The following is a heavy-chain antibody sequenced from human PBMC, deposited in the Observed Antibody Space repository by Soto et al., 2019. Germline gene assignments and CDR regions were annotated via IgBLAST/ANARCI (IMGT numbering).Heavy chain of an antibody. J-gene: IGHJ6*02. V-gene: IGHV3-9*01. Sequence: RKLTCADSGLIFDDYAMQWVRQDPGKCLEWVSGLNWNSGSIDYADSVRGRFTISRDNAKNSLFLQMNSLRAEDTALYYCTRDLQGVLYYYYAMDVWGQGTTVTDSS. CDR2: LNWNSGSI. CDR1: GLIFDDYA. D-gene: IGHD2-2*01. CDR3: TRDLQGVLYYYYAMDV.